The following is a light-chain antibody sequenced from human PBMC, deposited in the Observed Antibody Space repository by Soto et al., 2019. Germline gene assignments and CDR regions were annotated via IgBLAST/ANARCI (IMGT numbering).Light chain of an antibody. J-gene: IGLJ1*01. CDR1: SSDVGGYNF. CDR2: DVN. Sequence: QSALTQARSGSGSPGQSVTLSFPGTSSDVGGYNFVSWYQQYPGKAPKLMIYDVNKRPSGVPGRFSGSKSGNTASLTISGLQAEDEADYYCCSYAGTYTHYVFGNGTKVTVL. CDR3: CSYAGTYTHYV. V-gene: IGLV2-11*01.